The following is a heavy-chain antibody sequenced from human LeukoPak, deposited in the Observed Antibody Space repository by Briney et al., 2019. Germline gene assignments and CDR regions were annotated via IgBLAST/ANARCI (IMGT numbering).Heavy chain of an antibody. D-gene: IGHD3-3*01. CDR1: GGSFSGYY. V-gene: IGHV4-34*01. J-gene: IGHJ6*02. CDR3: ARGLRFLVV. CDR2: INHSGST. Sequence: PSETLSLTCAVYGGSFSGYYWSWIRQPPGKGLEWIGEINHSGSTNYNPSLKGRVIISVDTSKNQFSLKLSFVTAADTAVYYCARGLRFLVVWGQGTTVTVSS.